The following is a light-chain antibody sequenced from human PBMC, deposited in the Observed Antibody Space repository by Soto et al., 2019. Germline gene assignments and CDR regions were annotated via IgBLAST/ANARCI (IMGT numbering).Light chain of an antibody. CDR1: QSISSY. CDR2: AAS. Sequence: DIQMTQSPSSLSASVGDRVTITCRASQSISSYLNWYQQKPGKAPKLLIYAASSLPSGVPSRFSGSGAGTDFTLASHRLQLEELANYFCQERYGTAYTFGEGAELEIK. V-gene: IGKV1-39*01. J-gene: IGKJ2*01. CDR3: QERYGTAYT.